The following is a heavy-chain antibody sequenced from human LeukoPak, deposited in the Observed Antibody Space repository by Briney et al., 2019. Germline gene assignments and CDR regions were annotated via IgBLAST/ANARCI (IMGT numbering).Heavy chain of an antibody. D-gene: IGHD4-11*01. J-gene: IGHJ6*03. CDR1: GGSISSYY. Sequence: SETLSLTCTVSGGSISSYYWSWIRQPPGKGLEWIEYIYYSGSTNYNPSLKSRVTISVDTSKNQFSLKLSSVTAADTAVYYCARGRLHLQKYYYYMDVWGKGTTVTVSS. CDR3: ARGRLHLQKYYYYMDV. CDR2: IYYSGST. V-gene: IGHV4-59*01.